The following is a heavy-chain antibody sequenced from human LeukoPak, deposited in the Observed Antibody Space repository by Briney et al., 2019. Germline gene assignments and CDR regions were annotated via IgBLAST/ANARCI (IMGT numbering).Heavy chain of an antibody. V-gene: IGHV1-18*01. CDR1: GYTFTSYG. J-gene: IGHJ5*02. CDR2: ISAYNGNT. CDR3: ARDRDPSYYGSGPTNWFDP. D-gene: IGHD3-10*01. Sequence: GASVKVSCKASGYTFTSYGISWVRQAPGQGLEWMGWISAYNGNTNYAQKLQGRVTMTTDTSTSTAYMELRSLRSDDTAVYYCARDRDPSYYGSGPTNWFDPWGQGTLVTVSS.